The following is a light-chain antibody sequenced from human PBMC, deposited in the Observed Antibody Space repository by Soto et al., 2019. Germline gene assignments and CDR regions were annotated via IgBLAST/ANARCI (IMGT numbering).Light chain of an antibody. Sequence: DIVLTQTPISLSVTPGQSASISCKSSQSLLHAEGQTYLYWYLQKPGQPPQILFYEVSNRFPGGPNTFTAAGSGTDFSLKISRVEAEDVGIYYCMQTKQLPLTFGPGTKLDFK. CDR2: EVS. J-gene: IGKJ3*01. CDR3: MQTKQLPLT. V-gene: IGKV2D-29*01. CDR1: QSLLHAEGQTY.